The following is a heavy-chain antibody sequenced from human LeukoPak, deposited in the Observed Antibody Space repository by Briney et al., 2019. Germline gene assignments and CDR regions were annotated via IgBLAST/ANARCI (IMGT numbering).Heavy chain of an antibody. D-gene: IGHD5-12*01. V-gene: IGHV3-21*01. J-gene: IGHJ4*02. CDR1: GFTFKTFS. Sequence: GGSLRLSCAASGFTFKTFSMNWVRQAPGEGLEWVSSISDTSDKIYYTDSLKGRFSISRDNVKNSLYLEMNSLRAEDTAVYYCARVRSGYDISWFDYWGQGTLVTVSS. CDR2: ISDTSDKI. CDR3: ARVRSGYDISWFDY.